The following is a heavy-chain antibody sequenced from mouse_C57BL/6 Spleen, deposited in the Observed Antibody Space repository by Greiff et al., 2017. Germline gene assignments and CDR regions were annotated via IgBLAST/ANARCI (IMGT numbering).Heavy chain of an antibody. CDR2: IDPEDGDT. D-gene: IGHD1-1*01. CDR1: GFNIKDYY. Sequence: EVQLQQSGAELVRPGASVKLSCTASGFNIKDYYMHWVKQRPEQGLEWIGRIDPEDGDTEYAPKFQGKATMTADTSSNTAYLQLSSLTSEDTAVYYCTFYGSSGYWYFDVWGTGTTVTVSS. J-gene: IGHJ1*03. CDR3: TFYGSSGYWYFDV. V-gene: IGHV14-1*01.